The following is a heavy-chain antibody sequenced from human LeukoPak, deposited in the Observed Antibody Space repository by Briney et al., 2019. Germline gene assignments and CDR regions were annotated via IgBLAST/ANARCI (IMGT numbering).Heavy chain of an antibody. CDR2: IIPIFGTA. CDR1: GGTFSSYA. D-gene: IGHD5-18*01. J-gene: IGHJ6*03. Sequence: SVKVSCKASGGTFSSYAISWVRQAPGRGLEWMGGIIPIFGTANYAQKFQGRVTITADKSTSTAYMELSSLRSEDTAVYYCARGTDRWIRGLYYYYMDVWGKGTTVTVSS. CDR3: ARGTDRWIRGLYYYYMDV. V-gene: IGHV1-69*06.